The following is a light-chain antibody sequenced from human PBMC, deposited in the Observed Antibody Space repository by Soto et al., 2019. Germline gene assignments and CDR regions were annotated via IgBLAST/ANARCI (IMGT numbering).Light chain of an antibody. CDR1: QSVGSSS. V-gene: IGKV3-20*01. J-gene: IGKJ1*01. Sequence: VMTQSAAALSVTPKNRATLSCRASQSVGSSSLAWYQQKPGQAPRLLIYGASSRATGIPDRFSGSGSGTDFTLTITRLEPEDFAMYYCQQYGGSPGTFGQGTKVDIK. CDR2: GAS. CDR3: QQYGGSPGT.